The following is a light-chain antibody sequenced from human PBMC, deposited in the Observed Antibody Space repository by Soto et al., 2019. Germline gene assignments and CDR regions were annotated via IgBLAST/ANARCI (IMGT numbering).Light chain of an antibody. V-gene: IGKV3-11*01. CDR1: QSADSY. CDR2: DTS. CDR3: QHRCNWPPLST. Sequence: EIVLPQSPATLSLSPGERATLSCRASQSADSYLAWYQQKPGQAPMLLIYDTSNRATGIPPRFSGSGSGTDFTLTISGPEPEDGAEYYCQHRCNWPPLSTFGPGTKVYI. J-gene: IGKJ3*01.